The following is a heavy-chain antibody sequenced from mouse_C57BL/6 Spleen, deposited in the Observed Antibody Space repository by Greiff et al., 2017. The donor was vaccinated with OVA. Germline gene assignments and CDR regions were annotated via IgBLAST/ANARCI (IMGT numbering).Heavy chain of an antibody. V-gene: IGHV5-17*01. CDR1: GFTFSDYG. CDR3: ARGVAGTEGDYFDY. D-gene: IGHD1-1*01. Sequence: EVMLVESGGGLVKPGGSLKLSCAASGFTFSDYGMHWVRQAPEKGLEWVAYISSGSSTIYYADTVKGRFTISRDNAKNTLFLQMTRLRSEDTAMYYCARGVAGTEGDYFDYWGQGTTLTVSS. CDR2: ISSGSSTI. J-gene: IGHJ2*01.